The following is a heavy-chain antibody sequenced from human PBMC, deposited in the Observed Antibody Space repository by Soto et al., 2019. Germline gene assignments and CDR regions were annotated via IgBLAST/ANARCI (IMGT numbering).Heavy chain of an antibody. D-gene: IGHD3-10*01. V-gene: IGHV1-69*04. CDR1: GGTFSSYT. J-gene: IGHJ4*02. CDR2: IIPILGIA. CDR3: ARDKSGTYYYGSGSQQAYFDY. Sequence: ASVKVSCKASGGTFSSYTISWVRQAPGQGLEWMGRIIPILGIANYAQKFQGRVTITADKSTSTAYMELSSLRSEDTAVYYCARDKSGTYYYGSGSQQAYFDYWGQGTLVTVSS.